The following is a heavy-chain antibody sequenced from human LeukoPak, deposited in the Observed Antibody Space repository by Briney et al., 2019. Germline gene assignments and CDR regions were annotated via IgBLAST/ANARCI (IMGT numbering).Heavy chain of an antibody. CDR1: GFTFSSYW. J-gene: IGHJ4*02. D-gene: IGHD3-10*01. CDR3: ARDRTMVRGVIGY. V-gene: IGHV3-7*01. CDR2: IKQDGSEK. Sequence: GGSLRLSCAASGFTFSSYWMSWVRQAPGKGLEWVANIKQDGSEKYYVDSVKGRFTTSRDNAKNSLYLQMNSLRAEDTAVYYCARDRTMVRGVIGYWGQGTLVTVSS.